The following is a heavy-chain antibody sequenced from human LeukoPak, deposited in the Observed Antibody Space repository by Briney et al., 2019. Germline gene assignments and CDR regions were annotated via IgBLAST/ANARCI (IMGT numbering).Heavy chain of an antibody. CDR2: INPNSGGT. D-gene: IGHD6-25*01. V-gene: IGHV1-2*02. J-gene: IGHJ4*02. CDR3: ARDFPFSNSSALGVDDDY. CDR1: GYTFTGYY. Sequence: ASVKVSCKASGYTFTGYYMHWGRQAPGQGLEWMGWINPNSGGTNYQGRVTMTRDTSISTAYMELSRLRSDDTAVYYCARDFPFSNSSALGVDDDYWGQGTLVTVSS.